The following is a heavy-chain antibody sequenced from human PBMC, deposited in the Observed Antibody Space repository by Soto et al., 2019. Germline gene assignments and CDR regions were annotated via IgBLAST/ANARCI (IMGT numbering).Heavy chain of an antibody. V-gene: IGHV5-51*01. Sequence: PGEPLKISCKGSGDSFTSYWIGWVRQMPGKGLEWMGIIYPGDSDTRYSPSFQGQVTISADKSISTAYLQWSSLKASDTAMYYCARSKLYGSGSYYIVGYYYYGMDVWGQGTTVTVSS. CDR3: ARSKLYGSGSYYIVGYYYYGMDV. CDR2: IYPGDSDT. D-gene: IGHD3-10*01. J-gene: IGHJ6*02. CDR1: GDSFTSYW.